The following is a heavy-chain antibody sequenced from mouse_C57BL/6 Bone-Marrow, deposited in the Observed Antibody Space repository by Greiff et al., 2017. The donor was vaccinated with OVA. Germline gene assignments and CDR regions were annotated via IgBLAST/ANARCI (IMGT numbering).Heavy chain of an antibody. CDR3: AMERAFYYYGSSYVY. Sequence: QVQLQQPGAELVKPGASVKVSCKASGYTFTSYWMHWVKQRPGQGLEWIGRIHPSDSDTNYNQKFRGKATLTVDKSSSTAYMQLSSLTSEDSAVYYCAMERAFYYYGSSYVYWGQGTTLTVSS. CDR1: GYTFTSYW. V-gene: IGHV1-74*01. J-gene: IGHJ2*01. D-gene: IGHD1-1*01. CDR2: IHPSDSDT.